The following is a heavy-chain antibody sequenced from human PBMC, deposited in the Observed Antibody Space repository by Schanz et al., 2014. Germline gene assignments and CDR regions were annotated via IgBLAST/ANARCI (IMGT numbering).Heavy chain of an antibody. CDR2: ISGSNGNT. J-gene: IGHJ4*02. CDR1: GYTFISYG. D-gene: IGHD3-22*01. V-gene: IGHV1-18*01. Sequence: QVQLVQSGAEARKPGASVKVSCKASGYTFISYGISWVRQAPGQGLEWLGWISGSNGNTNYTQKFQGRVTMTIDPYTNTAYMELRSLRSDDSAVCYCARSNYYDNSDYYNAFDYWGQGTLVTVSS. CDR3: ARSNYYDNSDYYNAFDY.